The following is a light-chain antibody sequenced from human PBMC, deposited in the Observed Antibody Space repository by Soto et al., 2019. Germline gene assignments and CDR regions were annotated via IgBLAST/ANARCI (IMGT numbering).Light chain of an antibody. V-gene: IGKV1-5*03. Sequence: DIQMTQSPSTLSASVGDRVTITCRASQSISSWLAWYQQKPGKAPKLLIYKASSLESGVPSRFSGSGSGTEFTLTISSLQPDDFVTYYCQQYNKGFGQGTKVEIK. CDR2: KAS. J-gene: IGKJ1*01. CDR3: QQYNKG. CDR1: QSISSW.